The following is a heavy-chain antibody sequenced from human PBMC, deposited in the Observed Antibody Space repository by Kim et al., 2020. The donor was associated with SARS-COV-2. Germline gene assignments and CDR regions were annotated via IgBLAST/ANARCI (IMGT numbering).Heavy chain of an antibody. V-gene: IGHV4-39*01. CDR2: IYYSGSP. CDR3: ARHVSSGSYYYFDNFDY. D-gene: IGHD3-22*01. J-gene: IGHJ4*02. Sequence: SETLSLTCSVSGGSITSGYNYWGWIRQPPGKGLEWVGSIYYSGSPYYSPSLKSRVTISLDTSKNQFSLRLTSVTAADTAVYYCARHVSSGSYYYFDNFDYWGQGTQVTVSS. CDR1: GGSITSGYNY.